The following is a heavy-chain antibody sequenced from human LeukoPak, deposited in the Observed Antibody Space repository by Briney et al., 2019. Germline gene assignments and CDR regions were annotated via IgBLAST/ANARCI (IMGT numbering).Heavy chain of an antibody. CDR3: ARVSSRRLPPSYSYDRRNYFDY. Sequence: SETLSLTCAVYGGSFSGYYWSWIRQPPGKGLEWIGQTNHSGSTNYSPSLKSRVTISVDTSKNQFSLKLSSVTAADTAVYYCARVSSRRLPPSYSYDRRNYFDYWGQGTLVTVSS. CDR2: TNHSGST. J-gene: IGHJ4*02. V-gene: IGHV4-34*01. CDR1: GGSFSGYY. D-gene: IGHD3-22*01.